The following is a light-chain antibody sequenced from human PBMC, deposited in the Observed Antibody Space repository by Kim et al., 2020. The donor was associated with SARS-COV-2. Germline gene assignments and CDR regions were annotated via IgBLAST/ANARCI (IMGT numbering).Light chain of an antibody. V-gene: IGLV1-44*01. Sequence: GQRVTISCSGSSSNIGSNTVNWYQQVPGTAPKLLIYSNKQRPSGVPDRFSGSKSATSASLAISGLQSEDEADYYCAAWDDSLNGVVFGGGTKLTVL. CDR3: AAWDDSLNGVV. CDR2: SNK. CDR1: SSNIGSNT. J-gene: IGLJ2*01.